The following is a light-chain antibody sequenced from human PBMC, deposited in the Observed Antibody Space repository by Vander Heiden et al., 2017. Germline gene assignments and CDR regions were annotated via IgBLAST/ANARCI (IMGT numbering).Light chain of an antibody. CDR1: SSDVGSYNS. CDR3: CSDADTNTFIML. Sequence: GQSITISCTGTSSDVGSYNSVSWYQQHLDKAPKLIIYEATTRPSGVSNRFSGSKTGNTASPTTSGLQAEDEADYYCCSDADTNTFIMLFGGGTKLTVL. CDR2: EAT. V-gene: IGLV2-23*02. J-gene: IGLJ2*01.